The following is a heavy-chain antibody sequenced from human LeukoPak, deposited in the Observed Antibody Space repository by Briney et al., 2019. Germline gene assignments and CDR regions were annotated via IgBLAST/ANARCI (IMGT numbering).Heavy chain of an antibody. J-gene: IGHJ6*02. V-gene: IGHV4-39*01. D-gene: IGHD6-13*01. CDR2: IYYSGST. CDR3: ASGGYSSSWYDYYYYYYGMDV. Sequence: SETLSLTCTVSGGSISSSSYYWGWIRQPPGKGLEWIGSIYYSGSTYYNPSLKSRVTISVDTSKNQFSLKLSSATAADTAVYYCASGGYSSSWYDYYYYYYGMDVWGQGTTVTVSS. CDR1: GGSISSSSYY.